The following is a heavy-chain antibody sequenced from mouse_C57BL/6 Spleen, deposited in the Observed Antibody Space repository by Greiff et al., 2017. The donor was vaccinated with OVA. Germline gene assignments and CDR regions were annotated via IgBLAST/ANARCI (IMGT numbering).Heavy chain of an antibody. CDR3: ARRDSNYDYAMDY. J-gene: IGHJ4*01. Sequence: EVQVVESGGGLVKPGGSLKLSCAASGFTFSDYGMHWVRQAPEKGLEWVAYISSGSSTIYYADTVKGRFTISRDNAKNTLFLQMTRLRSEETAMYYCARRDSNYDYAMDYWGQGTSVTVSS. CDR1: GFTFSDYG. CDR2: ISSGSSTI. D-gene: IGHD2-5*01. V-gene: IGHV5-17*01.